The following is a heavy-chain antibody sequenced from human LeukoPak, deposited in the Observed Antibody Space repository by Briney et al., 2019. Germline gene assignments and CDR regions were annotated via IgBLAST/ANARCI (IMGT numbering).Heavy chain of an antibody. V-gene: IGHV3-11*06. CDR1: GFTFSDYY. D-gene: IGHD6-19*01. CDR2: ISSSNGYT. CDR3: ARYRQWLFPDY. J-gene: IGHJ4*02. Sequence: AGRSLRLSCAASGFTFSDYYMSWIRQAPGKGLEWVSYISSSNGYTNYADSVKGRFTISRDNAKNSLYLQMNSLRAEDTAVYYCARYRQWLFPDYWGQGTLVTVSS.